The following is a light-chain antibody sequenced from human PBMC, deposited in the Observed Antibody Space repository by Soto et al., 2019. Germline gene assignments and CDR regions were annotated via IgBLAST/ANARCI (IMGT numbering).Light chain of an antibody. CDR2: GAS. Sequence: DIHMTQSPSTLSASLGARVTITWRASQSITTWLAWYQQKPGKAPKLLIYGASSLESGVPSRFSGSGFGTEFTLTIASLQPDDFATYYCQQYNTYWTFGQGTKVDI. J-gene: IGKJ1*01. CDR1: QSITTW. CDR3: QQYNTYWT. V-gene: IGKV1-5*01.